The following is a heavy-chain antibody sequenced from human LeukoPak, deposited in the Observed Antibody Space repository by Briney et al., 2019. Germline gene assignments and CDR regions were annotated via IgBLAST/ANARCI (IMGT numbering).Heavy chain of an antibody. CDR2: IYHSGST. CDR3: ARGYDYVWGSYRPGAFDI. V-gene: IGHV4-4*02. Sequence: SGTLSLTCAVSGGSISSSNWWSWVRQPPGKGLEWIGEIYHSGSTYYNPSLKSRVTISVDTSKNQFSLKLSSVTAADTAVYYCARGYDYVWGSYRPGAFDIWGQGTMVTVSS. J-gene: IGHJ3*02. D-gene: IGHD3-16*02. CDR1: GGSISSSNW.